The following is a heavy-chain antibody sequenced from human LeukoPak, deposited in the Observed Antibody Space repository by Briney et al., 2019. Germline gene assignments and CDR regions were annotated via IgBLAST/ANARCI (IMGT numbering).Heavy chain of an antibody. CDR3: ARESANCTNGVCYTEDYFDY. CDR2: IYSGGST. J-gene: IGHJ4*02. Sequence: GGTLRLSCAASGFTVSSNYMSWVRQAPGKGLEWFSVIYSGGSTYYADSVKGRFTISRDNSKNTLYLQMNSLRAEDTAVYYCARESANCTNGVCYTEDYFDYWGQETLVTVSS. D-gene: IGHD2-8*01. V-gene: IGHV3-66*02. CDR1: GFTVSSNY.